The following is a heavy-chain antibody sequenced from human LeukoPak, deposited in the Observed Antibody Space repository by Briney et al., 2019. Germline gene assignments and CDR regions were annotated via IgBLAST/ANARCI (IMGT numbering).Heavy chain of an antibody. V-gene: IGHV1-8*03. J-gene: IGHJ5*02. CDR3: ARGSYFRWFDP. CDR1: GYTFTSYD. CDR2: MNPNSGNT. Sequence: GASVKVSCKASGYTFTSYDINWVRQATGQAREWMGWMNPNSGNTGYAQKFQGRVTITRNTSISTAYMALSSMRSEDTAVYYCARGSYFRWFDPWGQGTLVTVSS. D-gene: IGHD5-18*01.